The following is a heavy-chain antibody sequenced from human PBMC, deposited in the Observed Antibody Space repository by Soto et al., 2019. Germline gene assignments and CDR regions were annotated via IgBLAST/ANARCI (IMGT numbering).Heavy chain of an antibody. D-gene: IGHD2-2*01. CDR1: GFTFSSYS. CDR2: ISSSSSYI. Sequence: GESLKISCAASGFTFSSYSMNWVRQAPGKGLEWVSSISSSSSYIYYADSVKGRFTISRDNAKNSLYLQMNSLRAEDTAVYYCARDGFFPAMPRGGQGTLVTVSS. J-gene: IGHJ4*02. V-gene: IGHV3-21*01. CDR3: ARDGFFPAMPR.